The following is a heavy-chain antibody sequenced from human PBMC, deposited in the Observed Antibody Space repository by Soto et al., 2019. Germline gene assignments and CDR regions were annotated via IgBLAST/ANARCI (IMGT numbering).Heavy chain of an antibody. Sequence: QIQLLQSGAEVKKPGASVKVTCKASGYTFRNFGISWVRQAPGQRLEWMGWISAYNANANYAQKFQGRLTMTADTSTITAYLELRSLRSDDTAVYYCARENSYFDSWGQGTLVTVSS. CDR1: GYTFRNFG. CDR2: ISAYNANA. V-gene: IGHV1-18*01. J-gene: IGHJ4*02. CDR3: ARENSYFDS.